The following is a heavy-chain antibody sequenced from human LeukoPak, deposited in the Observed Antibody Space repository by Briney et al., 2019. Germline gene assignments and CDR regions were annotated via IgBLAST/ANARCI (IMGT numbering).Heavy chain of an antibody. J-gene: IGHJ5*02. D-gene: IGHD6-13*01. V-gene: IGHV4-39*01. CDR2: ICYSGST. Sequence: SETLSLTCTVSGGSISSSSYYWGWIRQPPGKGLEWIGSICYSGSTYYNPSLKSRVTISVDTSKNQFSLKLSSVTAADTAVYYCARPGIAAASWFDPWGQGTLVTVSS. CDR1: GGSISSSSYY. CDR3: ARPGIAAASWFDP.